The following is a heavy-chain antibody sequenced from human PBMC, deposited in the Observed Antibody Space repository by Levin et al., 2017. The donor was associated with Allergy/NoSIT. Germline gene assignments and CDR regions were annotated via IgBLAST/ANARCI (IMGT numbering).Heavy chain of an antibody. CDR1: GFILRTSD. CDR3: VTDESGDEDFEY. CDR2: ITKPSRTI. V-gene: IGHV3-48*01. J-gene: IGHJ4*02. D-gene: IGHD7-27*01. Sequence: ETLSLTCAASGFILRTSDMNWVRQAPGKGLEWISFITKPSRTISYADSVKGRFTVSRDNAKNLLYLDMNSLRAEDTAVYYCVTDESGDEDFEYWGQGTLVTVSS.